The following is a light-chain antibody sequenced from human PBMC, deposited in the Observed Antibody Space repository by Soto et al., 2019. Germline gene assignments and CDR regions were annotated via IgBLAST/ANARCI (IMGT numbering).Light chain of an antibody. J-gene: IGKJ1*01. CDR3: QQYNYWWT. V-gene: IGKV3-15*01. CDR1: QSVSSN. CDR2: GTS. Sequence: EIVITQSPATLSVSPGESATLSCRASQSVSSNLAWYQQKSGQGPRLLIYGTSTRATGIPGRFSGSGSGAEFTLTISXLQSEDVAVYYCQQYNYWWTFGQGTKVDIK.